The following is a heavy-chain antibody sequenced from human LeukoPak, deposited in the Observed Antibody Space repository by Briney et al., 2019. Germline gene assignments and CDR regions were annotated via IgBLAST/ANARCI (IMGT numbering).Heavy chain of an antibody. Sequence: SETLTLTCAAYGGSISGYYWSWIRQPPGKGLKWIGEINHSGSTHNNPSLNTPVTITIDSSKNKFYLKLSSVTAADTAVYYCARGAGYCSGGSCYYYGMDVWGKGTTVTVPS. D-gene: IGHD2-15*01. J-gene: IGHJ6*04. V-gene: IGHV4-34*01. CDR3: ARGAGYCSGGSCYYYGMDV. CDR2: INHSGST. CDR1: GGSISGYY.